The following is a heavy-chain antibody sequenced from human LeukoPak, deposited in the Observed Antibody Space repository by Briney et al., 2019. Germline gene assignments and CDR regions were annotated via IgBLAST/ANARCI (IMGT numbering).Heavy chain of an antibody. CDR2: ISYDGTDT. Sequence: GGSLRLSCEASGFSFSNYAMHWVRQAPGKGLEWVAVISYDGTDTSYADSVKGRFTISRDNAKNSLDLQMNSLRVEDTGIYYCVKVAKYYYGSETYYFFEHWGQGTPVTASS. CDR3: VKVAKYYYGSETYYFFEH. CDR1: GFSFSNYA. V-gene: IGHV3-30*04. J-gene: IGHJ4*02. D-gene: IGHD3-10*01.